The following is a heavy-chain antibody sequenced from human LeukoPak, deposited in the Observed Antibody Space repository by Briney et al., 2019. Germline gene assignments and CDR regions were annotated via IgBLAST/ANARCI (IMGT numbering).Heavy chain of an antibody. D-gene: IGHD2-2*01. CDR3: ARDGVVVPAAMYNYYYGMDV. J-gene: IGHJ6*02. V-gene: IGHV4-39*02. CDR2: IYYSGST. Sequence: SETLSLTCTVSGGSISGSSYYWGWIRQPPGKGLEWIGSIYYSGSTYYNPSLKSRVTISVDTSKNQFSLKLNSVTATDTAVYYCARDGVVVPAAMYNYYYGMDVWGQGTTVTVSS. CDR1: GGSISGSSYY.